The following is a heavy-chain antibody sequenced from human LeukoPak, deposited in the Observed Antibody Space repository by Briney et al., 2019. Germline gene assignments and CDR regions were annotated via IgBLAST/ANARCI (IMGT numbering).Heavy chain of an antibody. Sequence: ASVKVSCKASGYTFTDYYMHWVRQAPGQGLEWMGWINPNSGGTNYAQKLQGRVTMTTDTSTSTAYMELRSLRSDDTAVYYCARDWGITMVRGSFLPPSMDVWGKGTTVTVSS. CDR3: ARDWGITMVRGSFLPPSMDV. CDR1: GYTFTDYY. V-gene: IGHV1-2*02. CDR2: INPNSGGT. J-gene: IGHJ6*03. D-gene: IGHD3-10*01.